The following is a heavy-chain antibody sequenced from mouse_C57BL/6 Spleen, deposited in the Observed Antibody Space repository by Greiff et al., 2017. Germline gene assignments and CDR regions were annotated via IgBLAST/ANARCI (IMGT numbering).Heavy chain of an antibody. D-gene: IGHD2-5*01. Sequence: QVQLQQPGAELVRPGSSVKLSCKASGYTLTSYWMDWVKQRPGQGLEWIGNIYPSDSETHYNQKFKDKATLTVDKSSSTAYMQLSSLTSEDSAVYYCATYSNYGYFDVWGTGTTVTVSS. J-gene: IGHJ1*03. V-gene: IGHV1-61*01. CDR2: IYPSDSET. CDR3: ATYSNYGYFDV. CDR1: GYTLTSYW.